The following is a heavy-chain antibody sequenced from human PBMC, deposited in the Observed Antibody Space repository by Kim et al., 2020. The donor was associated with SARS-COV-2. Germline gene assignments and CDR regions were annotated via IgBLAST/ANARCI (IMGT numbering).Heavy chain of an antibody. CDR2: IYPGDSDT. CDR1: GYSFTSYW. D-gene: IGHD1-26*01. CDR3: ARCLSPPWEYGVAFDI. J-gene: IGHJ3*02. Sequence: GESLKISCKGSGYSFTSYWIGWVRQMPGKGLEWMGIIYPGDSDTRYSPSFQGQVTISADKSISTAYLQWSSLKASDTAMYYCARCLSPPWEYGVAFDIWGQGTMVTVSS. V-gene: IGHV5-51*01.